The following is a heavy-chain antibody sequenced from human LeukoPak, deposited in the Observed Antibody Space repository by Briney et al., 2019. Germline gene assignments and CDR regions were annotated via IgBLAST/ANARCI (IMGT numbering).Heavy chain of an antibody. CDR1: GFTVSSNY. V-gene: IGHV3-53*05. J-gene: IGHJ4*02. Sequence: GGSLRLSCAASGFTVSSNYMSWVRQAPGKGLEWVSVIYSGGSTYYADSVKGRFTISRDNSKNTLYLQMNSLRDEDTAVYYCARGATTVVTPSDYWGQGTLVTVSS. CDR3: ARGATTVVTPSDY. D-gene: IGHD4-23*01. CDR2: IYSGGST.